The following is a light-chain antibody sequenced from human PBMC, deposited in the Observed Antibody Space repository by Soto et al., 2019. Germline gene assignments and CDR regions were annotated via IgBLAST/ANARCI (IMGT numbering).Light chain of an antibody. CDR2: GAS. CDR1: QDSGDH. CDR3: QQYDHFPYA. V-gene: IGKV1-33*01. Sequence: DIHMTHSPSSLSLFLVERVIITCQASQDSGDHLNWYQHKPGKVPKLLIYGASNLDTGVPLRFSGSGSGADFALTINTLQPEDIATYYCQQYDHFPYAFGQGTKVDIK. J-gene: IGKJ2*01.